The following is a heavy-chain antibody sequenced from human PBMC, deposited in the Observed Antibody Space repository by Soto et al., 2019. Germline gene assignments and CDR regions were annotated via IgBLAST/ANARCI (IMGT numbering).Heavy chain of an antibody. CDR2: ISWNSGSI. V-gene: IGHV3-9*01. D-gene: IGHD6-13*01. J-gene: IGHJ6*02. CDR3: YLSVGAQSSSWYGEYGMDV. CDR1: GFTFDDYA. Sequence: GGSLRLSCAASGFTFDDYAMHWVRQAPGKGLEWVSGISWNSGSIGYADSVKGRFTISRDNAKNSLYLQMNSLRAEDTALYYCYLSVGAQSSSWYGEYGMDVWGQGTTVTVSS.